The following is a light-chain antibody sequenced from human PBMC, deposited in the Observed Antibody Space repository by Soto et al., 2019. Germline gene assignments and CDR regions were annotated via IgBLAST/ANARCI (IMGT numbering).Light chain of an antibody. CDR2: AAG. J-gene: IGKJ1*01. Sequence: DIQMTQSPSTLSASVGDRVTLTCRASQSISTYLSWYQQKPGKAPKLLINAAGSLQSGVPSRFSGRGSGTDFTLTISSLQPEDFATYYCQQSYSTPAGSVGQGTKVDIK. CDR3: QQSYSTPAGS. CDR1: QSISTY. V-gene: IGKV1-39*01.